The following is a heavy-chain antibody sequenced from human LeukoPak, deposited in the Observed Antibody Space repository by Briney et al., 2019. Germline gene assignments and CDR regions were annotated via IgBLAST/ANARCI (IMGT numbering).Heavy chain of an antibody. D-gene: IGHD1-26*01. Sequence: PGGSLRLSCAASGFTFRDYAMSWVRQAPGKGLEWVSAISGTGGSTYYADSVKGRFTISRDNSKNTLYLQTNSLRAEDTAIYYCAKGGKWDVTPFDYWGQGTLVTVSS. V-gene: IGHV3-23*01. CDR2: ISGTGGST. CDR3: AKGGKWDVTPFDY. CDR1: GFTFRDYA. J-gene: IGHJ4*02.